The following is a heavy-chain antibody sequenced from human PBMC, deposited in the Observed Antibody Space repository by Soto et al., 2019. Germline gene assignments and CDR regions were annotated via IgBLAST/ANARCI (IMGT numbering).Heavy chain of an antibody. CDR2: VSGDNGNT. J-gene: IGHJ5*02. D-gene: IGHD1-26*01. Sequence: QVQLVQSGAEVKKPGTSVKVSCTASGYTFSSHGISWVRQAPGQGLQWIGWVSGDNGNTNYAQNLQGRVTMTTDTTTNSSNMALRRLRCHGTAVYYCARDLGYSRSGSCQRDWFDPWAEGTLVIASS. V-gene: IGHV1-18*01. CDR1: GYTFSSHG. CDR3: ARDLGYSRSGSCQRDWFDP.